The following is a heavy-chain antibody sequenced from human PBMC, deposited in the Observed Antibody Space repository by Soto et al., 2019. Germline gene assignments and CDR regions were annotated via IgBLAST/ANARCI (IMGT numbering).Heavy chain of an antibody. Sequence: ASVKVSCKASGYTFTSYVISWVRQAPGQGLEWMGWISAYNGNTNYAQKLQGRVTMTTDTSTSTAYMELRSLRSDDTAVYYCAREEWLVTRGAFDIWGQGTMVTVSS. J-gene: IGHJ3*02. CDR3: AREEWLVTRGAFDI. D-gene: IGHD6-19*01. CDR2: ISAYNGNT. CDR1: GYTFTSYV. V-gene: IGHV1-18*01.